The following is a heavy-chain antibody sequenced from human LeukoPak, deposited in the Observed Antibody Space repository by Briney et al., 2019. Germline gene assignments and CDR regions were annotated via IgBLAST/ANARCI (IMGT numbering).Heavy chain of an antibody. CDR3: ARSQSYFRSGYELGWFDP. V-gene: IGHV4-39*01. CDR2: IYYSGST. Sequence: PSETLSLTCTVSGGSISSSSYYWGWIRQPPGKGLEWIGSIYYSGSTYYNPSLKSRVTISVDTSKNQFSLKLSSVTAADTAVYYRARSQSYFRSGYELGWFDPWGQGTLVTVSS. J-gene: IGHJ5*02. D-gene: IGHD3-3*01. CDR1: GGSISSSSYY.